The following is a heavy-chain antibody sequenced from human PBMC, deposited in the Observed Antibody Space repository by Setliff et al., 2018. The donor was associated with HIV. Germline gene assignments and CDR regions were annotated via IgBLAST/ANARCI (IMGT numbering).Heavy chain of an antibody. J-gene: IGHJ3*01. CDR2: INPHSGGT. CDR1: GYTFTGYY. D-gene: IGHD3-22*01. Sequence: GASVMVSCKASGYTFTGYYIYWVRQAPGQGLEWMGWINPHSGGTNYAQKFQGRVTMTRDTSISTASMELSRLRSDDTAVYYCARGAYYYDTSGCPRDPFDLWGQGTMVTVSS. CDR3: ARGAYYYDTSGCPRDPFDL. V-gene: IGHV1-2*02.